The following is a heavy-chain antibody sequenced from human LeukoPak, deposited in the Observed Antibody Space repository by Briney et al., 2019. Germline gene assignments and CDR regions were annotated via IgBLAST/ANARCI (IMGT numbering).Heavy chain of an antibody. CDR3: ARDLSGGVAGYFDY. Sequence: ASLKVSCKASGYTFSNYGISWVRQAPGQGLEWMGWISVYKGNTICAQKVQGRLTMTVDTTTSTAYMELRRLRSDDTAVYYCARDLSGGVAGYFDYWGQGTLVTVSS. CDR1: GYTFSNYG. D-gene: IGHD6-19*01. J-gene: IGHJ4*02. V-gene: IGHV1-18*01. CDR2: ISVYKGNT.